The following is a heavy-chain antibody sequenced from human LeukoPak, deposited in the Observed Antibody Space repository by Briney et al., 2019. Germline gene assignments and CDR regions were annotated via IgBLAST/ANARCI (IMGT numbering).Heavy chain of an antibody. Sequence: SVKVSCKASGGTFSSYAISWVRAAPGQGLEWMGGIIPIFGTANYAQKFQGRVTITTDESTSTAYMELSSLRSEDTAVYYCASPSPYYYDSSGYYNWGQGTLVTVSS. CDR2: IIPIFGTA. CDR1: GGTFSSYA. CDR3: ASPSPYYYDSSGYYN. D-gene: IGHD3-22*01. V-gene: IGHV1-69*05. J-gene: IGHJ4*02.